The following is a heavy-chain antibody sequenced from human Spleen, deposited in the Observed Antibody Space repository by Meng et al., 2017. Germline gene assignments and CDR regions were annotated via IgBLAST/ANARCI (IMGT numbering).Heavy chain of an antibody. D-gene: IGHD3-10*01. Sequence: SETLSLTCTVSGGSISSSSYYWGWIRQPPGKGLEWIGSIYYSGSTYYNPSLKSRVTILVDTSKNQFSLKLSSVTAADTAVYYCARDFYGSGSYYPYFQSWGQGTLVTVSS. V-gene: IGHV4-39*07. CDR2: IYYSGST. CDR3: ARDFYGSGSYYPYFQS. CDR1: GGSISSSSYY. J-gene: IGHJ4*02.